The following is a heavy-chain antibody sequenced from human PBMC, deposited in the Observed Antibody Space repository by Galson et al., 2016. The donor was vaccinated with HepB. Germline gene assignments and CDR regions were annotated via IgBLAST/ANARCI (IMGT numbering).Heavy chain of an antibody. CDR3: ARVDGGYCSGGSCYPDY. J-gene: IGHJ4*02. CDR2: INRSGST. V-gene: IGHV4-34*01. D-gene: IGHD2-15*01. CDR1: GGSFSGYY. Sequence: SETLSLTCAVYGGSFSGYYWNWIRQPPGKGLEWIGEINRSGSTNYNPSLKSRVTISVDTSKKQFSLKLRSVTAADTAVYYCARVDGGYCSGGSCYPDYWGQGTLVTVSS.